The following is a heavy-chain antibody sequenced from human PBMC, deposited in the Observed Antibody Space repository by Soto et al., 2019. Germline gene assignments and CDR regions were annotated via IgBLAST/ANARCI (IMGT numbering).Heavy chain of an antibody. CDR3: ARGPWGYYSRRYFDL. CDR2: MNPNSGNT. Sequence: QVQLVQSGAEVKKPGASVKVSCKASGYTFTSYDINWVRQATGQGLEWMGWMNPNSGNTGYAQKFQGRVNRPSNTPISTAYMELSSLRAEHTAVSNSARGPWGYYSRRYFDLWSRGTLVTVSS. D-gene: IGHD3-3*01. J-gene: IGHJ2*01. CDR1: GYTFTSYD. V-gene: IGHV1-8*01.